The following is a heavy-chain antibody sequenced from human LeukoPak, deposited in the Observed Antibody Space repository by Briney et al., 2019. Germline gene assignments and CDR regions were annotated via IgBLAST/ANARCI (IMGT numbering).Heavy chain of an antibody. J-gene: IGHJ4*02. V-gene: IGHV3-23*01. CDR3: AKAAAITIFGVVIVNFDY. CDR1: GFTFSSYA. Sequence: PGASLRLSCAASGFTFSSYAMSWVRQAPGKGLEWVSAISGSGGSTHYADSVKGRFTISRDNSKNTLYLQMNSLRAEDTAVYYCAKAAAITIFGVVIVNFDYWGQGTLVTVSS. CDR2: ISGSGGST. D-gene: IGHD3-3*01.